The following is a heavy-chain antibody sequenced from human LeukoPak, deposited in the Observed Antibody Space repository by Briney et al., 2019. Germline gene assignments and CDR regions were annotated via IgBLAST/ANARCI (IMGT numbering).Heavy chain of an antibody. CDR3: ARRDSGYDYYYYYGMDV. Sequence: SETLSLTCTVSGGPISSYYWSWIRQPPGKGLEWIGYIYYSGSTNYNPSLKSRVTISADTSKNQFSLKLSSVTAADTAVYYCARRDSGYDYYYYYGMDVWGQGTTVTVSS. V-gene: IGHV4-59*08. CDR2: IYYSGST. J-gene: IGHJ6*02. D-gene: IGHD5-12*01. CDR1: GGPISSYY.